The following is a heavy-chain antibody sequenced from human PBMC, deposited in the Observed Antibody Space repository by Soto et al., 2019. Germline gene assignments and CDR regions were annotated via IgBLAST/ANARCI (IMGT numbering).Heavy chain of an antibody. CDR3: ARQVGGWAPWYFDY. Sequence: SETLSLTCTVSGVSISSGDYYWSWIRQPPGKGLEWIGYIYYSENTHSNPSLKSRVAISGDTSKNQFSLKLSSVTAADTAVYYCARQVGGWAPWYFDYWGQGTLVTVSS. CDR1: GVSISSGDYY. CDR2: IYYSENT. J-gene: IGHJ4*02. D-gene: IGHD6-19*01. V-gene: IGHV4-30-4*01.